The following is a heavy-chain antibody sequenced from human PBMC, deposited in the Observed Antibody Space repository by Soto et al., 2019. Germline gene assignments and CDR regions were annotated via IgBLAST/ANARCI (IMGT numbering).Heavy chain of an antibody. CDR3: AKEGYYGSGRPYYYYGMDV. D-gene: IGHD3-10*01. Sequence: QVQLVESGGGVVQPGRSLRLSCAASGFTFSSYGMHWVRQAPGKGLEWVAVISYDGSNKYYADSVKGRFTISRDNSKNTRYLQMNSLRAEDTAVYYCAKEGYYGSGRPYYYYGMDVWGQGTTVTVSS. J-gene: IGHJ6*02. CDR2: ISYDGSNK. V-gene: IGHV3-30*18. CDR1: GFTFSSYG.